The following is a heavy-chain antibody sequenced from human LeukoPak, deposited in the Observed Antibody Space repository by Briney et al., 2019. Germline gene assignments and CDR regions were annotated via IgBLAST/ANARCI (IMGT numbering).Heavy chain of an antibody. CDR1: GFSFGSYW. CDR3: AKATIFGVKAAAFDI. CDR2: LKQDESGK. Sequence: GGSLRLSCATSGFSFGSYWMSWVRQAPGKGLEWVANLKQDESGKYYVDSVKGRFTISRDNAKNSLYLQMNSLRAEDMALYYCAKATIFGVKAAAFDIWGQGTMVTVSS. J-gene: IGHJ3*02. V-gene: IGHV3-7*03. D-gene: IGHD3-3*01.